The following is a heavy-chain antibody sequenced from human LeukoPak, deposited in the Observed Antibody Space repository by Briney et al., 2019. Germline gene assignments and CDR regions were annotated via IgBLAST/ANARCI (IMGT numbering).Heavy chain of an antibody. J-gene: IGHJ4*02. V-gene: IGHV1-2*02. D-gene: IGHD5-18*01. Sequence: GASVKVSCKASGYTFTDYYIHWVRPAPGQGLEWMGRITPNSGGTIYAQTFQGRFTMTRDTSISTAYMELSRLRSDDTAVYYCARIKVTSDGALWGQGALVTVSS. CDR2: ITPNSGGT. CDR1: GYTFTDYY. CDR3: ARIKVTSDGAL.